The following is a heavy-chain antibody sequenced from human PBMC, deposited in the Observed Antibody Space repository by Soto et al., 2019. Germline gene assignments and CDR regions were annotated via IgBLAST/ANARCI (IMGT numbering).Heavy chain of an antibody. J-gene: IGHJ3*02. V-gene: IGHV2-5*01. CDR2: IYWNDDK. Sequence: QITLKESGPTLVKPTQTLTLTCTFSGFSLSTSGVGVGWIRQPPGKALEWLALIYWNDDKRYSPSLKSRLTITKDTSTNQVSLTMTDMDPVDTATYYCAHRPSIAAASGAFDIWGQGTMVTVSS. CDR3: AHRPSIAAASGAFDI. CDR1: GFSLSTSGVG. D-gene: IGHD6-13*01.